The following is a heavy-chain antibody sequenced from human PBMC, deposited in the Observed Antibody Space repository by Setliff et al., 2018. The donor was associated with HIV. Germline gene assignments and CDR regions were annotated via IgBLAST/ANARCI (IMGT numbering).Heavy chain of an antibody. CDR1: GFTFSSYA. J-gene: IGHJ4*02. Sequence: GGSLRLSCSASGFTFSSYAMHWVRQAPGKGLEWISYITSTGSTIFYADSVKGRFTISRDNAKNSLYLQMNSLRAEDTAVYYCARERLRFLEWLPLDYWGQGTLVTVSS. CDR3: ARERLRFLEWLPLDY. V-gene: IGHV3-48*01. CDR2: ITSTGSTI. D-gene: IGHD3-3*01.